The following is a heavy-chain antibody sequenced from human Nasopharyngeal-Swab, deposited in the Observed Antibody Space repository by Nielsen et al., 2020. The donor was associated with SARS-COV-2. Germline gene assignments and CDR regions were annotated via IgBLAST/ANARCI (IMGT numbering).Heavy chain of an antibody. D-gene: IGHD6-13*01. CDR3: ARGPSAVAFDP. Sequence: SETLSLTCAVYGGSFSGYYWSWIRQPPGKGLEWIGEINHSGSTNYNPSLKSRVTISVDTSKNQFSLKLSSVTAADTAVYYCARGPSAVAFDPWGQGTLVTVSS. CDR2: INHSGST. CDR1: GGSFSGYY. V-gene: IGHV4-34*01. J-gene: IGHJ5*02.